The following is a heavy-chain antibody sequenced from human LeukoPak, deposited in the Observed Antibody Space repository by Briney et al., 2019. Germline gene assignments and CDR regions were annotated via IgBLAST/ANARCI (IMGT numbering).Heavy chain of an antibody. Sequence: GGSLRLSCAASGFTFDDYAMHWVRQAPGKGLEWVSGISWNSGSIGYADSVKGRFTISRDNAKNSLYLQMNSLRAEDMALYYCVRGGSGSYYNLDPDYWGPGTLVTVSS. CDR1: GFTFDDYA. CDR3: VRGGSGSYYNLDPDY. J-gene: IGHJ4*02. CDR2: ISWNSGSI. D-gene: IGHD3-10*01. V-gene: IGHV3-9*03.